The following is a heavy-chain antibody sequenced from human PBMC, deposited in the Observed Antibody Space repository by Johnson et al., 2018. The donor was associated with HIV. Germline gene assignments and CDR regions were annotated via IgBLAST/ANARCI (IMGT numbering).Heavy chain of an antibody. CDR1: GFTFSSYW. D-gene: IGHD1-26*01. V-gene: IGHV3-7*05. CDR2: IKQDGSEK. Sequence: EVQLVESGGGVVQPGRSLRVSCAASGFTFSSYWMSWVRQAPGKGLEWVANIKQDGSEKYYVDSVKGRFTISRDNAKNSLYLQMNSLRAEDTAVYYCAREKWELRGDAFDIWGQGTMVTVSS. CDR3: AREKWELRGDAFDI. J-gene: IGHJ3*02.